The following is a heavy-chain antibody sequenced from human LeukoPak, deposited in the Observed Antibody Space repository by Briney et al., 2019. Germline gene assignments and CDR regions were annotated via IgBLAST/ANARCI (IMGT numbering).Heavy chain of an antibody. J-gene: IGHJ4*02. Sequence: SETLSLTCTVSGGSISSYFWSWIRQPPGKGLVWIGYIYNSGSTKYNPSLQSRVSISVHTSKSQVSLKLSSVTAADTAVYYCASLGGTYDFWGQGTLVTVSS. V-gene: IGHV4-59*08. CDR1: GGSISSYF. CDR3: ASLGGTYDF. CDR2: IYNSGST. D-gene: IGHD1-26*01.